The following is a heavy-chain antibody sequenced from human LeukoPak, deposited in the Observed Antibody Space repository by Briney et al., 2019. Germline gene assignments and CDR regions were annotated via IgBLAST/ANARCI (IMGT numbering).Heavy chain of an antibody. J-gene: IGHJ4*02. V-gene: IGHV3-66*04. Sequence: GGSLRLSCAVSGFTVSSSYMSWVRQAPGKGLEWVSVIYSGGSTYYADSVKGRFTISRDNSKNTLYLQMNSLKASDTAMYYCAKLFGVLNHFDYWGQGTLVTASS. D-gene: IGHD3-3*01. CDR1: GFTVSSSY. CDR2: IYSGGST. CDR3: AKLFGVLNHFDY.